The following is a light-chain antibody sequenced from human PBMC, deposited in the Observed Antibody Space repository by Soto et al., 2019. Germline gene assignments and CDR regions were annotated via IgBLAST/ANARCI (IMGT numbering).Light chain of an antibody. CDR3: CAYAGSGTVV. J-gene: IGLJ3*02. V-gene: IGLV2-23*01. CDR2: EAT. Sequence: QSALTQPASVSGSPEQSITISCTGTSSDVGSYNLVSWYQQHPGKAPKVMIYEATKRPSGVSNRFSGSKSVNTASLTISGLQAEDEADYYCCAYAGSGTVVFGGGTKLTVL. CDR1: SSDVGSYNL.